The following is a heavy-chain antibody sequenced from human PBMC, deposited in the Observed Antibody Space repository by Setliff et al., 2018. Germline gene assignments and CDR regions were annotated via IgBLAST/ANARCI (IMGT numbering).Heavy chain of an antibody. CDR3: ARSGSGSYYNGFYYYYMDV. D-gene: IGHD3-10*01. J-gene: IGHJ6*03. CDR1: GFTFGDYA. V-gene: IGHV3-49*04. CDR2: IRSKAYGGTT. Sequence: GGSLRLSCTASGFTFGDYAMSWVRQAPGKGLEWVGFIRSKAYGGTTEYAASVKGRFTISRDDSKSIAYLQMNSLKTEDTAVYYCARSGSGSYYNGFYYYYMDVWGEGTTVTVSS.